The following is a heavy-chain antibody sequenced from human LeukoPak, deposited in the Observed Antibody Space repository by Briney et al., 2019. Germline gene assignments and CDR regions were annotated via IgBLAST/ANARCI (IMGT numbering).Heavy chain of an antibody. CDR3: AKDPSFRPGYFDY. V-gene: IGHV3-30*02. CDR1: GFTFSSYG. J-gene: IGHJ4*02. Sequence: PGGSLRLSCAASGFTFSSYGMHWVRQAPGKGLEWVAFIRYDGSNKYYADSVKGRFTISRDNSKNTLYLQMNSLRAEETAVYYCAKDPSFRPGYFDYWGQGTLVTVSS. CDR2: IRYDGSNK.